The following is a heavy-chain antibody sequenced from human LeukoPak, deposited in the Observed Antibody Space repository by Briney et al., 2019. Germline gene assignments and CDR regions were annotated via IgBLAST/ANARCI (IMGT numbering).Heavy chain of an antibody. CDR1: GYSFTTYW. Sequence: GESLKISCKGTGYSFTTYWIGWVRQMPGKGLEWVGIIFPEDSETRYSPSSQGQVAISVDKSISTAFLQWSSLKASDTATYYCARGSGSYYDDYFYGMDVWGQGTTVTVSS. J-gene: IGHJ6*02. V-gene: IGHV5-51*01. D-gene: IGHD3-10*01. CDR2: IFPEDSET. CDR3: ARGSGSYYDDYFYGMDV.